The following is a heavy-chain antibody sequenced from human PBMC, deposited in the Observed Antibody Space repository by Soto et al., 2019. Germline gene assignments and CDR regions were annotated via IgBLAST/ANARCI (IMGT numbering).Heavy chain of an antibody. J-gene: IGHJ5*02. CDR1: GFTSSSYW. CDR3: ARFLMVRGINWFDP. D-gene: IGHD3-10*01. CDR2: IKQDGSEK. V-gene: IGHV3-7*05. Sequence: GGSLRLSCAASGFTSSSYWMSWVRQAPGKGLEWVANIKQDGSEKYYVDSVKGRFTISRDNAKNSLYLQMNSLRAEDTAVYYCARFLMVRGINWFDPWGQGTLVTVSS.